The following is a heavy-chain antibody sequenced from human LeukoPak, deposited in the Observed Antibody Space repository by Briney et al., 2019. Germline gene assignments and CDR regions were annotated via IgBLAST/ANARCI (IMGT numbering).Heavy chain of an antibody. CDR1: GFTFDDYT. CDR2: ISGDGGST. V-gene: IGHV3-43*02. D-gene: IGHD3-22*01. J-gene: IGHJ4*02. CDR3: AKAMGLYYYDSSGYYYDY. Sequence: GGSLRLSCAASGFTFDDYTMHWVRQAAGKGLEWVSLISGDGGSTYYADSVKGRFTLSRDNGKNSLYLQMNSLTTEDTALYYCAKAMGLYYYDSSGYYYDYWGQGTLVTVSS.